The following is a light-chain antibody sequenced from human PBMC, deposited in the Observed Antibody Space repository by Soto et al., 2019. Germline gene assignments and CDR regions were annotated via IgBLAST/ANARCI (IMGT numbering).Light chain of an antibody. CDR1: QSVLSSSNNKNY. CDR3: QHYYSNHFT. Sequence: DIVMTQSPDSLAVSLGERATINCKSSQSVLSSSNNKNYLAWYQQKPGQPPKLLIYWASTRESGVPDRFSGSGSGTDFTLTISSLQAEDVAIYDCQHYYSNHFTFGPGTKVDIK. V-gene: IGKV4-1*01. CDR2: WAS. J-gene: IGKJ3*01.